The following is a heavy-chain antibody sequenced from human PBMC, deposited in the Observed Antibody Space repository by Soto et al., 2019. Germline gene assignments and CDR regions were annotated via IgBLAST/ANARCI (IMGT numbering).Heavy chain of an antibody. V-gene: IGHV3-23*01. J-gene: IGHJ6*03. Sequence: PVGSLRLSCAASGCNCGSYASRCVRQAPGKGLEWVSAISGSGGSTYYADSVKGRFTISRDNSKNTLYLQMNSLRAEDTAVYYCAKSGVSGWAYYYYYDMDVWGKGTTVTVSS. CDR2: ISGSGGST. D-gene: IGHD6-25*01. CDR1: GCNCGSYA. CDR3: AKSGVSGWAYYYYYDMDV.